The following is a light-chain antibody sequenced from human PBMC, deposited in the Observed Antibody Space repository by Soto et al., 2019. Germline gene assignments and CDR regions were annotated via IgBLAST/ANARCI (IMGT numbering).Light chain of an antibody. CDR1: QSVSRT. CDR3: KQYDKWPPT. CDR2: GAY. J-gene: IGKJ1*01. Sequence: EKVMTQSLATLSVPPAARTTLSFRASQSVSRTLAWYQQKPGQAHRLLIYGAYTRATGIPVRFSGSGSGTEFTLTISSLQSEDFAVYYCKQYDKWPPTFGQGTKVDIK. V-gene: IGKV3-15*01.